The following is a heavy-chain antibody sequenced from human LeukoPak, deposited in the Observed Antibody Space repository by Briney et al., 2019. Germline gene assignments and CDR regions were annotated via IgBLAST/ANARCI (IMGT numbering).Heavy chain of an antibody. CDR1: GGSISSYY. CDR3: ASYSSGWYYFDY. Sequence: SETLSLTCTVSGGSISSYYWSWIRQPPGRGLEWLGYIHYSGSTNYNPSLKSRVTISVDTSKNQFSLKLSSVTAADTAVYYCASYSSGWYYFDYWGQGTLVTVSS. D-gene: IGHD6-19*01. CDR2: IHYSGST. J-gene: IGHJ4*02. V-gene: IGHV4-59*08.